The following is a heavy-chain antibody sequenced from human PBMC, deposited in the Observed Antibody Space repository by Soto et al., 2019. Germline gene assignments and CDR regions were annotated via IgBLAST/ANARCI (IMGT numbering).Heavy chain of an antibody. CDR3: ARPQSFYGDYVFDY. J-gene: IGHJ4*02. CDR2: INAGNGNT. CDR1: GYTFTSYA. D-gene: IGHD4-17*01. Sequence: QVQLVQSGAEEKKPGASVKVSCKASGYTFTSYAMHWVRQAPGQRLEWMGWINAGNGNTKYSQKFQGRVTITRDTSASPAYMELSSLRSEDTAVYYCARPQSFYGDYVFDYWGQGTLVTVSS. V-gene: IGHV1-3*05.